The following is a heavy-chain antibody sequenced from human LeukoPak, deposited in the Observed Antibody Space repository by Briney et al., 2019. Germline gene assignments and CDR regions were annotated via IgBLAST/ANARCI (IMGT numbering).Heavy chain of an antibody. D-gene: IGHD4-17*01. Sequence: PGGSLRLSCAASGFTFSSYGMHWVRQAPGKRLEWVAFIRYDGSNKYYADSVKGRFTISRDNSKNTLYLQMNSLRAADTAVYDCAPTDRYGEGWWFDPWGQGTLVTVSS. V-gene: IGHV3-30*02. CDR2: IRYDGSNK. CDR1: GFTFSSYG. CDR3: APTDRYGEGWWFDP. J-gene: IGHJ5*02.